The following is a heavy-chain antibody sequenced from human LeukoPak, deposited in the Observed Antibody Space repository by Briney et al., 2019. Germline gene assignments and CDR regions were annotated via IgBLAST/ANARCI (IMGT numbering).Heavy chain of an antibody. CDR2: ISYDGSNK. D-gene: IGHD3-10*01. Sequence: GGSLRLSCAASGFTFSSYGMHWVRQAPGKGLDWVAVISYDGSNKYYVDSVKGRFTISRDNSKNTLYLQMTSLRAEDTAVYYCATSPATMVRGIWFDPWGQGTLVTVSS. J-gene: IGHJ5*02. V-gene: IGHV3-30*03. CDR3: ATSPATMVRGIWFDP. CDR1: GFTFSSYG.